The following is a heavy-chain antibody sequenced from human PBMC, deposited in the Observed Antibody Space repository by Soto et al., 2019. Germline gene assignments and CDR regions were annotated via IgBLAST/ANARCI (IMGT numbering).Heavy chain of an antibody. J-gene: IGHJ6*02. CDR2: IYYSGST. Sequence: KTSETLSLTCTVSGGSISSYYWSWIRQPPGKGLEWIGYIYYSGSTNYNPSLKSRVTISVDTSKNQFSLKLSSVTAADTAVYYCARDRGNRGYYYYGMDVWGQGTTVTVSS. CDR1: GGSISSYY. CDR3: ARDRGNRGYYYYGMDV. V-gene: IGHV4-59*01. D-gene: IGHD7-27*01.